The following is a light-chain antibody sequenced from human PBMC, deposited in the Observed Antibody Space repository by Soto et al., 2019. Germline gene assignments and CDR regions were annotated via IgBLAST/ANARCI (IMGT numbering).Light chain of an antibody. Sequence: DIQMTQSPSSLSASVGDRVTITCRASQSIKNYLNWYQQKPGKAPKVLIYAASTLETGVPSRFSGSGSATDFSLTISSRQPEDFATDYCHQTYSVPPTFGQGTKVEIK. CDR3: HQTYSVPPT. J-gene: IGKJ1*01. V-gene: IGKV1-39*01. CDR1: QSIKNY. CDR2: AAS.